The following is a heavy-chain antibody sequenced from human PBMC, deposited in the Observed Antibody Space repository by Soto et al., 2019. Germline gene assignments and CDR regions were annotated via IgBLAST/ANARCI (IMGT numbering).Heavy chain of an antibody. D-gene: IGHD1-1*01. Sequence: QVHLVQSGAEVKKPAASVKVSCKGSGSAFTTYGITWVRQAPGQRLERMGWIRAHNGNTNYAQKLQGRVTVTRDTATSPAYMELRILISDDTAVYYCARGRYGDYWGQGALVTVSS. J-gene: IGHJ4*02. CDR2: IRAHNGNT. CDR3: ARGRYGDY. CDR1: GSAFTTYG. V-gene: IGHV1-18*01.